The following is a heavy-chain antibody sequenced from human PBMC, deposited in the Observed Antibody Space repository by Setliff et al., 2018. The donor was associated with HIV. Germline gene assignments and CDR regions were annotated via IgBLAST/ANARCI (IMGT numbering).Heavy chain of an antibody. CDR1: GGTFRDYS. CDR3: ARGRCTGGTCSGRYSYLRIDV. D-gene: IGHD2-8*02. J-gene: IGHJ6*03. CDR2: IHHSGRT. V-gene: IGHV4-34*01. Sequence: TSETLSLTCAVYGGTFRDYSWTWIRRPPGKGLEWIGEIHHSGRTEYNPSLTSRISMSVDSSKNQFSLRMSSVAAADTAVYYCARGRCTGGTCSGRYSYLRIDVWGKGTTVTVSS.